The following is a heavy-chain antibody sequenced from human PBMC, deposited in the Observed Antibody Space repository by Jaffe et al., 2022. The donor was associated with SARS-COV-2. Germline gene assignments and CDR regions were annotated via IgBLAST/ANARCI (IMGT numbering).Heavy chain of an antibody. Sequence: EVQLVESGGGLVEPGGSLRLSCAVSGVTFTNAWMSWVRQAPGKGLEWAGRIKSKTDGETTDYAAPVKGRFTITRDDSKNTLYLQMNSLKIEDTAVYYCTTDRSGGSGSYYNGVYWGQGTLVTVSP. CDR2: IKSKTDGETT. CDR3: TTDRSGGSGSYYNGVY. J-gene: IGHJ4*02. V-gene: IGHV3-15*01. D-gene: IGHD3-10*01. CDR1: GVTFTNAW.